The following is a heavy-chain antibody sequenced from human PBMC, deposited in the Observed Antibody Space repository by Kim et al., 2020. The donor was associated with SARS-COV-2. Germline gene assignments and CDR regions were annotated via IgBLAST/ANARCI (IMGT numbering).Heavy chain of an antibody. CDR2: IGYDGNSK. J-gene: IGHJ4*02. D-gene: IGHD4-17*01. CDR3: AKGFGYGDYGCDN. CDR1: GFTLSGHG. Sequence: GGSLRLSCEVSGFTLSGHGMHWVRQAPGKGLEWVALIGYDGNSKYYVDSVKGRFTISRDNAKNTLYLQMNSLRVEDTAVYYCAKGFGYGDYGCDNWGQGTLVTVSS. V-gene: IGHV3-30*02.